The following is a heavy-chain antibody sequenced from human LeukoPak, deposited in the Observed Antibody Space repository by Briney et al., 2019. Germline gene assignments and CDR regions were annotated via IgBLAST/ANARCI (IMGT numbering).Heavy chain of an antibody. CDR3: ARDRRYYGSGSYDY. J-gene: IGHJ4*02. CDR1: GFTVSSNY. Sequence: GGSLRLSCAASGFTVSSNYMSWVRQAPGKGLEWVSVIYSGGSTYYADSVKGRFTIPRDNSKNTLYLQMNSLRAEDTAVYYCARDRRYYGSGSYDYWGQGTLVTVSS. D-gene: IGHD3-10*01. CDR2: IYSGGST. V-gene: IGHV3-66*01.